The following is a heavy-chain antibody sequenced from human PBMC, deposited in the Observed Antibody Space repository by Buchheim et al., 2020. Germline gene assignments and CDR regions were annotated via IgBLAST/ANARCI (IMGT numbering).Heavy chain of an antibody. Sequence: EVQLVESGGGLVQPGGSLRLSCAASGFTSSSYSMNWVRQAPGKGLEWVSYISSSSSTIYYADSVKGRFTISRDNAKNSLYLQMNSLRAEDTAVYYCARDLDHYYDSSGFDYWGQGTL. V-gene: IGHV3-48*01. CDR1: GFTSSSYS. J-gene: IGHJ4*02. D-gene: IGHD3-22*01. CDR2: ISSSSSTI. CDR3: ARDLDHYYDSSGFDY.